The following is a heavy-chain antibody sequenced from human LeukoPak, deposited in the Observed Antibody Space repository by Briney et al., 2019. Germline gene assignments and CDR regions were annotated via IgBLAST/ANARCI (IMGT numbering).Heavy chain of an antibody. CDR3: ARDGLWSGYTY. J-gene: IGHJ4*02. D-gene: IGHD3-3*01. Sequence: GGSLRLSCAASGFTFSSYSMNWVRQAPGKGLEWVSYISSSSSTIYYADSVKGRFTISRDNAKNSLYLQMNSLRAEDTAVYYCARDGLWSGYTYWGQGTLVTVSS. V-gene: IGHV3-48*01. CDR2: ISSSSSTI. CDR1: GFTFSSYS.